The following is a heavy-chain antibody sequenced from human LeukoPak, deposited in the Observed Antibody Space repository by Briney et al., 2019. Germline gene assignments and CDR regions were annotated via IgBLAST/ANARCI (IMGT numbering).Heavy chain of an antibody. CDR3: TRHSRDSGGAFQY. Sequence: PSETLSLTCTVSGGSMSNYYWSWIRQPPGKGLEWIGYFDDSGSANYNPSLKSRVTISVDTSKNQLSLKLNSATAAGTAVYYCTRHSRDSGGAFQYWGQGTPVTVSS. CDR1: GGSMSNYY. V-gene: IGHV4-59*08. CDR2: FDDSGSA. D-gene: IGHD4-23*01. J-gene: IGHJ4*02.